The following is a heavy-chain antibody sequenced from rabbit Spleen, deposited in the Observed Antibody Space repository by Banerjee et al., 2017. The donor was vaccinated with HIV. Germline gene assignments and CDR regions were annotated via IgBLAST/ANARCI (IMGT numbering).Heavy chain of an antibody. D-gene: IGHD8-1*01. CDR2: IYAAKGST. CDR1: GIDFTNYY. V-gene: IGHV1S7*01. CDR3: ARDTGSSFSSYGMDL. Sequence: QLTETGGGLVQPGGSLTLSCKASGIDFTNYYITWVRQAPGKGLEWIGIIYAAKGSTDYASWVNGRFTISSDNAQSTVDLKMTSLTAADTATYFCARDTGSSFSSYGMDLWGPGTLVTV. J-gene: IGHJ6*01.